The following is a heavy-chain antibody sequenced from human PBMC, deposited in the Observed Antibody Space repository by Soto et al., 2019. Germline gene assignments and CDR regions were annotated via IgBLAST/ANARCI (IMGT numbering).Heavy chain of an antibody. J-gene: IGHJ4*02. V-gene: IGHV4-59*01. CDR3: ARYGSGSYYTHNFDY. Sequence: SETLSLTCTVSGGSISSYYWSWIRQPPGKGLEWIGYIYYSGSTNYNPSLKSRVTISVDTSKNQFSLRLSSVTAADTAVYYCARYGSGSYYTHNFDYWGQGTLVTVSS. CDR1: GGSISSYY. D-gene: IGHD3-10*01. CDR2: IYYSGST.